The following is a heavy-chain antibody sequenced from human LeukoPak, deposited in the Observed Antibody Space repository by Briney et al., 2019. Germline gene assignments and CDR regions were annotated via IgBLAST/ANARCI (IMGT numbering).Heavy chain of an antibody. J-gene: IGHJ4*02. D-gene: IGHD3-16*01. CDR3: AKGMGVSRLGADY. Sequence: PGGSLRLSCAASGFTFSSYAMSWVRQAPGKGLEWVSTISSSGGNTYYAGSVKGRFTISRDNSQNTVYLQMHSLGAEDTAVYYRAKGMGVSRLGADYWGQGTLVTVSS. CDR2: ISSSGGNT. V-gene: IGHV3-23*01. CDR1: GFTFSSYA.